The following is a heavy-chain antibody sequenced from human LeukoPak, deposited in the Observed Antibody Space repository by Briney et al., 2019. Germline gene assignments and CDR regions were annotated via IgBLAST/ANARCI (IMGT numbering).Heavy chain of an antibody. CDR2: IIPIFGTA. CDR3: ARGGYSSTQLEEYDY. D-gene: IGHD6-13*01. J-gene: IGHJ4*02. V-gene: IGHV1-69*13. CDR1: GGTFSSYA. Sequence: SVKVSCKASGGTFSSYAISWVRQAPGKGLEWMGGIIPIFGTANYAQKFQGRVTITADESTSTAYMELSSLRSEDTAVYYCARGGYSSTQLEEYDYWGQGTLVTVSS.